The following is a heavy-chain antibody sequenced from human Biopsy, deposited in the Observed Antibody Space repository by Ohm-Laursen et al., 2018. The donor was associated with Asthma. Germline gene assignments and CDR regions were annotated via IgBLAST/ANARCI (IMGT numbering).Heavy chain of an antibody. D-gene: IGHD4-23*01. Sequence: SLRLSCAASGFSFSNFGMHWVHQAPGKGLEWVSVIYSGGTSHTADSVRGRFTISRDYSKNTLYLQMHSLRAEDTAVYYCARAYGGSFFSGSFDIWGQGTMVTVSS. CDR3: ARAYGGSFFSGSFDI. J-gene: IGHJ3*02. V-gene: IGHV3-NL1*01. CDR1: GFSFSNFG. CDR2: IYSGGTS.